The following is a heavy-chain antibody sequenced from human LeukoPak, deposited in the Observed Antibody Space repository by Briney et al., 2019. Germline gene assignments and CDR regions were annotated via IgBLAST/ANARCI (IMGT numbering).Heavy chain of an antibody. CDR3: AKGLTIFG. J-gene: IGHJ4*02. CDR2: ISGSGGST. V-gene: IGHV3-23*01. CDR1: GFTFSSYP. Sequence: PGASLRLSCAASGFTFSSYPMTWVRQAPGKGLEWVSGISGSGGSTYYADSVKGRFTISRDNSKNTLYLQMNSLRAEDTAVYYCAKGLTIFGWGQGTLVTVSS. D-gene: IGHD3-3*01.